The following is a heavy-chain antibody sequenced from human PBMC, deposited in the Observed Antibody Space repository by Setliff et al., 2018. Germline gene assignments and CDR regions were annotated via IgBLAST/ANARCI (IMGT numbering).Heavy chain of an antibody. J-gene: IGHJ3*01. Sequence: PSETLSLTCAVYGDSFSGHYWGWIRQPPGKGLEWIATIYHRGRTYYNPSLDSRVTISLDTSKNQYSLRLRSVTAADTAVYYCASPRRDDLDTPFDAFDLWGQGTKVTVSS. D-gene: IGHD1-1*01. V-gene: IGHV4-38-2*01. CDR2: IYHRGRT. CDR1: GDSFSGHY. CDR3: ASPRRDDLDTPFDAFDL.